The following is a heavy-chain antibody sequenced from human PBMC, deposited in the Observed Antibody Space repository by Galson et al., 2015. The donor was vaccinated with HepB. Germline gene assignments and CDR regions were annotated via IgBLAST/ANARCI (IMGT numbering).Heavy chain of an antibody. D-gene: IGHD5-12*01. J-gene: IGHJ3*02. CDR1: GLTFNNYG. Sequence: SLRLSCAASGLTFNNYGMHWVRQAPGKGLEWVAVIWYDGSNKYYADSVKGRFTISRDNSKNTLYLQMNSLRAEDTAVYYCARDKSVATEVLDAFDIWGQGTMVTVSS. V-gene: IGHV3-33*01. CDR2: IWYDGSNK. CDR3: ARDKSVATEVLDAFDI.